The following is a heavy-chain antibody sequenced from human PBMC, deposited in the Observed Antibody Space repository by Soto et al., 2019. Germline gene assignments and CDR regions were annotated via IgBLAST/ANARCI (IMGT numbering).Heavy chain of an antibody. CDR2: IWYDGSNK. V-gene: IGHV3-33*01. D-gene: IGHD3-10*01. Sequence: QVQLVESGGGMVQPGRSLRLSCAASGFTFSSYGMHWVRQAPGKGLEWVAVIWYDGSNKYYADSVKGRFTISRDNSKNTLYLQMNSLRAEDTAVYYCARDSVPGGSGSYYYGMDVWGQGTTVTVSS. J-gene: IGHJ6*02. CDR1: GFTFSSYG. CDR3: ARDSVPGGSGSYYYGMDV.